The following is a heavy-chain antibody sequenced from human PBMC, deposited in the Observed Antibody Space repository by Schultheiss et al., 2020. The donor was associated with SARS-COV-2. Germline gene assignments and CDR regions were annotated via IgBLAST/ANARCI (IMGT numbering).Heavy chain of an antibody. CDR1: GFTFSSYG. Sequence: GESLKISCAASGFTFSSYGMHWVRQAPGKGLEWVAVISYDGSNKYYADSVKGRFTISRDNAKNSLYLQMNSLRAEDTAVYYCARDYYDSSGRLMHFDYWGQGTLVTVSS. D-gene: IGHD3-22*01. J-gene: IGHJ4*02. CDR3: ARDYYDSSGRLMHFDY. V-gene: IGHV3-30*03. CDR2: ISYDGSNK.